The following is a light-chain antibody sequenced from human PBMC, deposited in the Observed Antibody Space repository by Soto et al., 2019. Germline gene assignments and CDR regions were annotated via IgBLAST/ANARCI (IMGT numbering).Light chain of an antibody. CDR3: QQYNNWTRA. Sequence: EVVMTQSPDTLSVSPGEGPTLSCRDSQSVSSNLAWYQQTLGQAPRIVIYGASTRETGILARFSGSGSGTACTLTISSLQSEDVTVYYCQQYNNWTRAFGQGTKVDIK. V-gene: IGKV3-15*01. J-gene: IGKJ1*01. CDR2: GAS. CDR1: QSVSSN.